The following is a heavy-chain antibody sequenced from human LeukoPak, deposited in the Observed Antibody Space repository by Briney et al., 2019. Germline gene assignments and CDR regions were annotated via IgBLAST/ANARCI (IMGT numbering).Heavy chain of an antibody. D-gene: IGHD5-18*01. J-gene: IGHJ4*02. Sequence: GASVKVSCKASGGTFSSYAISWVRQAPGQGLEWMGRIIPIFCIANYAQKFQGRVTITADKSTSTAYMELSSLRSEDTAVYYCARGDVDTAMVTPDYWGQGTLVTVSS. CDR3: ARGDVDTAMVTPDY. CDR1: GGTFSSYA. V-gene: IGHV1-69*04. CDR2: IIPIFCIA.